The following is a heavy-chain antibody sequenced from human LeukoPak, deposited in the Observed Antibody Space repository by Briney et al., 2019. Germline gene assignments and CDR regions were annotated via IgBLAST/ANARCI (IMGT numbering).Heavy chain of an antibody. Sequence: GGSLRLSCAASGFTFSSYGMHWVRQAPGKGLEWVAVISYDGSNKYYADSVKGRFTISRDNSKNTLYLQMNSLRAEDTAVYYCAKDSLPPVDPWGQGTLVTVSS. CDR3: AKDSLPPVDP. J-gene: IGHJ5*02. CDR1: GFTFSSYG. CDR2: ISYDGSNK. V-gene: IGHV3-30*18.